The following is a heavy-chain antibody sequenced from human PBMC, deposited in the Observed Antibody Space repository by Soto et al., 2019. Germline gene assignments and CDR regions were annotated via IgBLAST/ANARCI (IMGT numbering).Heavy chain of an antibody. V-gene: IGHV3-23*01. CDR1: GFTFSSYA. CDR3: AKLDDYVWGSYRPKYYFDY. CDR2: ISGSGGST. Sequence: GGSLRLSCAASGFTFSSYAMSWVRQAPGKGLEWVSAISGSGGSTYYADSMKGRFTISRDNSKNTLYLQMNSLRAEDTAVYYCAKLDDYVWGSYRPKYYFDYWGQGTLVTVSS. D-gene: IGHD3-16*02. J-gene: IGHJ4*02.